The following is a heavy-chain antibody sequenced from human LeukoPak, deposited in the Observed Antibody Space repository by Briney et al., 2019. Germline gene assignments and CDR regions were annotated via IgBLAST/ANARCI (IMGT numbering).Heavy chain of an antibody. CDR2: ISYDGSNK. Sequence: GGSLRLSCAASGLTLSSYGMHWVRQAPGKGLEWVAVISYDGSNKYYADSVKGRFTISRDNSKNTLYLQMNSLRAEDTAVYYCAKDAYADTAMDGTDYWGQGTLVTVSS. CDR1: GLTLSSYG. CDR3: AKDAYADTAMDGTDY. J-gene: IGHJ4*02. D-gene: IGHD5-18*01. V-gene: IGHV3-30*18.